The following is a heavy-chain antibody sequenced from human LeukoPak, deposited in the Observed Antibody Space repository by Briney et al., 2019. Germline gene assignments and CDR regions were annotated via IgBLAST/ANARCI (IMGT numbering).Heavy chain of an antibody. D-gene: IGHD6-13*01. Sequence: SETLSLTCAVYGGSFSGYYWSWIRQPPGKGLEWIGEINHSGSTNYNPSLKSRVTISVDTSKNQFSLKLSSVTAADTAVYYCATVAVRSTSWYVNYWGQGTLVTVSS. CDR2: INHSGST. CDR1: GGSFSGYY. CDR3: ATVAVRSTSWYVNY. V-gene: IGHV4-34*01. J-gene: IGHJ4*02.